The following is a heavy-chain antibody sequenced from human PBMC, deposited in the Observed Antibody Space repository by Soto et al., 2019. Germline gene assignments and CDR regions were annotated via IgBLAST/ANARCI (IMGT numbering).Heavy chain of an antibody. CDR3: ASENFDWLFDY. CDR2: ISSSSSTI. J-gene: IGHJ4*02. Sequence: PGGSLRLSCAASGFTFSSYSMNWVRQAPGKGLEWVSYISSSSSTIYYADSVKGRFTISRDNAKNSLYLQMNSLRAEDTAVYYCASENFDWLFDYWGQGTLVTVSS. CDR1: GFTFSSYS. D-gene: IGHD3-9*01. V-gene: IGHV3-48*01.